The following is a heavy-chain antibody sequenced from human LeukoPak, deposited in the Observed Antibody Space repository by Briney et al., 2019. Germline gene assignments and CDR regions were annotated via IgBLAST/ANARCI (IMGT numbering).Heavy chain of an antibody. V-gene: IGHV5-51*01. CDR3: ARTKDSYYSGLDV. J-gene: IGHJ6*02. CDR1: GYSFTNYW. CDR2: IYPGDSDT. Sequence: GESLKISCKGSGYSFTNYWIAWVRQMPGKGLEWMGSIYPGDSDTRYSPSFQGQVTISADKSISTAYLQWSGLKASDTAMYYCARTKDSYYSGLDVWGQGTTVSVSS.